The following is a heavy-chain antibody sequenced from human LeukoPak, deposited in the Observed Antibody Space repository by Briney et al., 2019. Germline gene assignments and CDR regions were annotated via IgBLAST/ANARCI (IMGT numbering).Heavy chain of an antibody. Sequence: GGSLRLSCAASGFTFSSYWMTWVRQAPGKGLEWVANIKQDGSEKYYVDSVKGRFTISRDNAKNSLYLQMNSLRAEDTAVYYCARRAGAYSHPYDYWGQGTLVTVSS. CDR2: IKQDGSEK. CDR1: GFTFSSYW. V-gene: IGHV3-7*03. D-gene: IGHD4/OR15-4a*01. CDR3: ARRAGAYSHPYDY. J-gene: IGHJ4*02.